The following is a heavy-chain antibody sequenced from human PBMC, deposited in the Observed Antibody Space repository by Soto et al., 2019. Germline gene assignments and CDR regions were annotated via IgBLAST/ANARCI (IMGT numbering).Heavy chain of an antibody. D-gene: IGHD3-10*01. Sequence: PSETLSLTCAVSGYSISSGCFWSWIRQPPGKGLEWIGYIYYSGSTYYNPSLKSRVTISVDTSKNQFSLKLSSVTAADTAVYYCARGLLEYFQHWGQGTLVTVSS. CDR2: IYYSGST. CDR3: ARGLLEYFQH. CDR1: GYSISSGCF. V-gene: IGHV4-30-4*01. J-gene: IGHJ1*01.